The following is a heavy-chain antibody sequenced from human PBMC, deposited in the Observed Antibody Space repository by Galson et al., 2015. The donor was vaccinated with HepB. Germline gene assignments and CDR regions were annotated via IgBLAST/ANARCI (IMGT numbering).Heavy chain of an antibody. Sequence: SETLSLTCAVSGGSISSSNWWSWVRQPPGKGLEWIGEIYHSGSTNYNPSLKSRVTISVDKSKNQFSLKLSSVTAADTAVYYCARDPGWAVGARFDYWGQGTLVTVSS. V-gene: IGHV4-4*02. J-gene: IGHJ4*02. CDR2: IYHSGST. CDR1: GGSISSSNW. CDR3: ARDPGWAVGARFDY. D-gene: IGHD1-26*01.